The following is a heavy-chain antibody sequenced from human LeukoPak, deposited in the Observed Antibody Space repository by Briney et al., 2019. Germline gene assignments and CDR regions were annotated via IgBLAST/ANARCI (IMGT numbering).Heavy chain of an antibody. V-gene: IGHV1-46*01. CDR3: ARMAGAGYYFYMDV. D-gene: IGHD6-19*01. CDR1: GSTLTSYY. J-gene: IGHJ6*03. Sequence: ASVKVSCKASGSTLTSYYMHWVRQAPGQGLEWMGMINPSGGSTSYAQKFQGRVTMTRDMSTSTVYMELSSLRSEDTAVYYCARMAGAGYYFYMDVWGKGTTVTVSS. CDR2: INPSGGST.